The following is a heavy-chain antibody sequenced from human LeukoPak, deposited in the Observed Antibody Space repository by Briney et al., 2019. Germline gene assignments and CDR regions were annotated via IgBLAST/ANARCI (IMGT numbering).Heavy chain of an antibody. J-gene: IGHJ1*01. CDR3: AQQLGYCSGGNCYFTY. CDR2: ISGSGDNT. V-gene: IGHV3-23*01. CDR1: GFTFSSYA. Sequence: GGSLRLSCAASGFTFSSYAMSWVRQAPGKGLEWVSVISGSGDNTYYADSVKGRFTISRDNSKDTLYLQMNSLRAEDTAVYYCAQQLGYCSGGNCYFTYWGQGTLVTVSS. D-gene: IGHD2-15*01.